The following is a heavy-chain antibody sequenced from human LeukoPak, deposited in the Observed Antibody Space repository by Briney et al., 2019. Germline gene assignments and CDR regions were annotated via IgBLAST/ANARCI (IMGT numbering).Heavy chain of an antibody. J-gene: IGHJ6*03. Sequence: GGSLRLSCAASGFTFSSYAMSWVRQAPGKGLEWVSAISGSGGSTYYADSVKGRFTISRDNSKNTLYLRMNSLRAEDTAVYYCARGGFCSGGSCPVDYYYYMDVWGKGTTVTVSS. V-gene: IGHV3-23*01. CDR2: ISGSGGST. D-gene: IGHD2-15*01. CDR3: ARGGFCSGGSCPVDYYYYMDV. CDR1: GFTFSSYA.